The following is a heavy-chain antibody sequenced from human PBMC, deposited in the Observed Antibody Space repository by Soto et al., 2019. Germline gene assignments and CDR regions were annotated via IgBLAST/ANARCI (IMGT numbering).Heavy chain of an antibody. CDR3: AREDDTTGHYSWFDP. V-gene: IGHV1-69*13. CDR2: FVPMFGSA. CDR1: GVTFDSFT. D-gene: IGHD3-9*01. Sequence: SVKVSCKPSGVTFDSFTFSWVRQAPGQGLEWMGGFVPMFGSASVAQRFQGRVRITADASTGTGYMELSDLRSDDSAIYYCAREDDTTGHYSWFDPWGPGTLVTVSS. J-gene: IGHJ5*02.